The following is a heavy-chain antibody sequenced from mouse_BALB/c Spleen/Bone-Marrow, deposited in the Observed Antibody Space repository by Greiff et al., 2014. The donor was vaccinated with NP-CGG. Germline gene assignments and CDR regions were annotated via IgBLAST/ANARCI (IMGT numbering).Heavy chain of an antibody. J-gene: IGHJ4*01. CDR1: GYTFTSYY. CDR2: IYPGNVNT. V-gene: IGHV1S56*01. Sequence: QVHVKQSGPELVKPGASVRISCKASGYTFTSYYIHWVKQRPGQGLEWIGWIYPGNVNTKYNEKFKGKATLTADKSSSTAYMQLSSLTSEDSAVYFCARDTMDYGGQGTSVTVSS. CDR3: ARDTMDY.